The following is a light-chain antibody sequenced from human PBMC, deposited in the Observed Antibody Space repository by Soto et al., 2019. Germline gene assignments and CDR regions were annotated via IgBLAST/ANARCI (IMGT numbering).Light chain of an antibody. CDR3: SSFTTTSTLVV. V-gene: IGLV2-14*01. CDR1: SSDVGAYNS. CDR2: EVT. Sequence: QSALTQPASVSGSPGQSITISCTGTSSDVGAYNSVSWYQQHPGKAPKLMIYEVTNRPSGVSNRFSGFKSGNTASLTISGLQAEDVADYFCSSFTTTSTLVVFGGRTKLTVL. J-gene: IGLJ3*02.